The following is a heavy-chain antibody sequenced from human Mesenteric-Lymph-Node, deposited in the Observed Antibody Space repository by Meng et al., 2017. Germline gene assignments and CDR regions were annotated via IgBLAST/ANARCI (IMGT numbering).Heavy chain of an antibody. J-gene: IGHJ4*02. D-gene: IGHD3-22*01. V-gene: IGHV3-21*04. CDR3: AKMTSITMIVVAIDY. CDR1: GFTFSSYS. CDR2: ISSSSSYI. Sequence: GESLKISCAASGFTFSSYSMNWVRQAPGKGLEWVSSISSSSSYIYYADSVKGRFTISRDNAKNSLYLQMNSLRAEDTAVYYCAKMTSITMIVVAIDYWGQGTLVTVSS.